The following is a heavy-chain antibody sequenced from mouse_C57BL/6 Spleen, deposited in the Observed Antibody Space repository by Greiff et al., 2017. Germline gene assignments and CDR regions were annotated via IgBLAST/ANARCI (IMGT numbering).Heavy chain of an antibody. V-gene: IGHV1-76*01. J-gene: IGHJ2*01. CDR2: IYPGSGNT. CDR1: GYTFTDYY. Sequence: QVQLQQSGAELVRPGASVKLSCKASGYTFTDYYINWVKQRPGQGLEWIARIYPGSGNTYYNEKFKGKATLTAEKSSSTAYMQLSSLTSEDSAVYFCAREGFYYDYDLDYWGQGTTLTVSS. D-gene: IGHD2-4*01. CDR3: AREGFYYDYDLDY.